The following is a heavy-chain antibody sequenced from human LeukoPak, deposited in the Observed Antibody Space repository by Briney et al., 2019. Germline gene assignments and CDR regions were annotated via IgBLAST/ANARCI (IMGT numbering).Heavy chain of an antibody. CDR2: VDPEDGET. Sequence: ASVRVSCKVSGYTFTDYYMHWVPQAPGKGLECMGLVDPEDGETIYAEKFQGRVTITADTSTDTAYMELSSLRSEDTAVYYCATLAVTGSWGRGTLVTVSS. V-gene: IGHV1-69-2*01. J-gene: IGHJ5*02. CDR3: ATLAVTGS. CDR1: GYTFTDYY. D-gene: IGHD6-19*01.